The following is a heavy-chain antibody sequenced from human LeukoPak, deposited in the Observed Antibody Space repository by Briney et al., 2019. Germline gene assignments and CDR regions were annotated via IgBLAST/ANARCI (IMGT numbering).Heavy chain of an antibody. CDR2: IYYSGST. CDR1: GGSISSYY. D-gene: IGHD2-21*02. V-gene: IGHV4-59*01. Sequence: SETLSLTCTVSGGSISSYYWSWIRQPPGKGLEWIGYIYYSGSTNYNPSLKSRVTISVDTSKNRFSLKLSSVTAADTAVYYCARDLASCAGDCYSDGFDYWGQGALVTVSS. J-gene: IGHJ4*02. CDR3: ARDLASCAGDCYSDGFDY.